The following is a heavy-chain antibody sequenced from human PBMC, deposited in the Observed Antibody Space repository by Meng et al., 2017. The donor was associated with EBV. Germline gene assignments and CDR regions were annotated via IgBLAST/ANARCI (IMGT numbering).Heavy chain of an antibody. CDR3: ARVGIAVAGTGDY. CDR1: GATFTGYY. J-gene: IGHJ4*02. D-gene: IGHD6-19*01. V-gene: IGHV1-2*06. Sequence: VQLVPSGAEVRKPGASVKVSCKASGATFTGYYMNWGRQAPGQGLEWMGRINPNSGGTNYAQKFQGRVTMTRDTSTSTAYMELSRLRSDDTAVYYCARVGIAVAGTGDYWGQGTLVTVSS. CDR2: INPNSGGT.